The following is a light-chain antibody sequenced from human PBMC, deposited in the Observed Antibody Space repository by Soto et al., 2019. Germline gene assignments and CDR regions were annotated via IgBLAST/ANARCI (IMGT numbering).Light chain of an antibody. CDR1: HSPPYNNTYNY. J-gene: IGKJ5*01. CDR2: FGS. V-gene: IGKV2-28*01. CDR3: MQALQSLT. Sequence: EIGMTQSPPALHVTPGEPASISVRSSHSPPYNNTYNYLDWYVQKPGQSPKLLIYFGSNRAPGVPDRFSGGGSGTDFTLKINRVEAEDVGTYYCMQALQSLTFGQGTRLEI.